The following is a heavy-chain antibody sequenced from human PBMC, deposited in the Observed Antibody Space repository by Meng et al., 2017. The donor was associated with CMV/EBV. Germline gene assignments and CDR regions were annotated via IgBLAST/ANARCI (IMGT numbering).Heavy chain of an antibody. D-gene: IGHD3-3*01. CDR2: ISSSGSTI. CDR1: GFTFSDYY. Sequence: GGPLRLSCAASGFTFSDYYMSWIRQAPGKGLEWVSYISSSGSTIYYADSVKGRFTISRDNAKNSLYLQMNSLGAEDTAVYYCARVSGVRVFLEPYYYGMDVWGQGTTVTVSS. CDR3: ARVSGVRVFLEPYYYGMDV. J-gene: IGHJ6*02. V-gene: IGHV3-11*01.